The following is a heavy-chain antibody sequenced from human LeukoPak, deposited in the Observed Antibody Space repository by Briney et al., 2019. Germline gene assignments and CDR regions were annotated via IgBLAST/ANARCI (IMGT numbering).Heavy chain of an antibody. CDR3: AKDRYSSGWYGDDAFDI. D-gene: IGHD6-19*01. CDR2: ISGSGGST. Sequence: GGSLRLSCAASGFTFSSYAMSWDRQAPGKGLEWVSAISGSGGSTYYADSVKGRFTISRDNSKNTLYLQMNSLRAEDTAVYYCAKDRYSSGWYGDDAFDIWGQGTMVTVSS. V-gene: IGHV3-23*01. CDR1: GFTFSSYA. J-gene: IGHJ3*02.